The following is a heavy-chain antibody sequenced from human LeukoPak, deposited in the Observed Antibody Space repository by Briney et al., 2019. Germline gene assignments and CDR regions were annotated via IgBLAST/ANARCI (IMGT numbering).Heavy chain of an antibody. D-gene: IGHD3-22*01. V-gene: IGHV5-51*01. Sequence: GESLKTSGKGSGNSFTSYWIGGVRQMPGKGLGWLGIIYPGDSDTRYSPSFQGQVTISADKSISTAYLQWSSLKASDTAMYYCARLLEGGYWSYWGQGTLVTVSS. CDR3: ARLLEGGYWSY. J-gene: IGHJ4*02. CDR1: GNSFTSYW. CDR2: IYPGDSDT.